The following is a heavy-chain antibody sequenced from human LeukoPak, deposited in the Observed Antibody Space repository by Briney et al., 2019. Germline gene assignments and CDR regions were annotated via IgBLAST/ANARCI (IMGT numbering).Heavy chain of an antibody. V-gene: IGHV4-30-4*08. CDR1: GGSISSGDYY. CDR3: ASMWVVVPAAPH. D-gene: IGHD2-2*01. Sequence: SETLSLTCTVSGGSISSGDYYWSWIRQPPGKGLAWIGYIYYSGSTYYNPSLKSRVTISVDTSKNQFSLKLSSVTAADTAVYYCASMWVVVPAAPHWGQGTLVTVSS. CDR2: IYYSGST. J-gene: IGHJ4*02.